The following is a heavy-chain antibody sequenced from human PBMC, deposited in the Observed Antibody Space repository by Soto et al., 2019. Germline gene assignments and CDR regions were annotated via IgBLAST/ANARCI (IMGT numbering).Heavy chain of an antibody. CDR3: KASLYYYDSSGFSS. D-gene: IGHD3-22*01. V-gene: IGHV3-49*04. Sequence: GVLRLSCTASGFTFGDYAMSWVRQAPGKGLEWVGFIRSKAYGGTTEYAASVKGRFTISRDDSKSIAYLQMNSLKTEDTAVYYCKASLYYYDSSGFSSWGQGTLVTVSS. CDR2: IRSKAYGGTT. J-gene: IGHJ4*02. CDR1: GFTFGDYA.